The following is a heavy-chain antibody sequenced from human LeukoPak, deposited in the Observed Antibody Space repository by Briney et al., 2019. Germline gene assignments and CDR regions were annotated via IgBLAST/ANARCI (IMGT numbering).Heavy chain of an antibody. CDR2: IYPGDSDT. CDR3: ARQLTTLKGFDI. J-gene: IGHJ3*02. Sequence: GESLKLSCQGSGFTFTTSWIGWVRQLPGKGLEWMGIIYPGDSDTRYSPSFQGQVTISADKSISTAYLQWTSLKASDTAMYYCARQLTTLKGFDIWGQGTMVIASS. V-gene: IGHV5-51*01. CDR1: GFTFTTSW. D-gene: IGHD4-11*01.